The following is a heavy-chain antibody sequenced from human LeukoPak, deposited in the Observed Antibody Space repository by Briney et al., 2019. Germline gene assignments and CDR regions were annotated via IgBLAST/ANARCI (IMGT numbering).Heavy chain of an antibody. J-gene: IGHJ4*02. V-gene: IGHV3-7*05. D-gene: IGHD1-1*01. CDR2: IKQDGSEK. CDR3: ASQKNGASDY. CDR1: RFTFSNHW. Sequence: PGGSLRLSCAASRFTFSNHWMSWVRQAPGKGLEWLTNIKQDGSEKYYVDSVKGRFTISRDNAKNSLYLQMNSLRAEDTAVYYCASQKNGASDYWGQGTLVTVSS.